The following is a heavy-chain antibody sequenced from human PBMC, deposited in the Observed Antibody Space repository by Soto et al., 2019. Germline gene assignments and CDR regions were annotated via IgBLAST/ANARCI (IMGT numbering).Heavy chain of an antibody. CDR3: ARELNPDYYDSSGTGEDAFDI. CDR2: INHSGST. Sequence: PSETLSLTCAVYGGSFSGYYWSWIRQPPGKGLEWIGEINHSGSTNYNPSLKSRVTISVDTSKNQFSLKLSSVTAADTAVYYCARELNPDYYDSSGTGEDAFDIWGQGTMVTVSS. J-gene: IGHJ3*02. V-gene: IGHV4-34*01. D-gene: IGHD3-22*01. CDR1: GGSFSGYY.